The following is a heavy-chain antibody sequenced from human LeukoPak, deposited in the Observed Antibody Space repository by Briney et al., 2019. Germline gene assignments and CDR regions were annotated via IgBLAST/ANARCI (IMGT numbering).Heavy chain of an antibody. CDR1: GFTVSSNY. J-gene: IGHJ4*02. CDR3: ARGPDYYDSSGYDHAY. Sequence: GGSLRLSCAASGFTVSSNYMSWVRQAPGKGLEWVSVIYSGGSTYYADSVKGRFTISRDNSKNTLYLQMNSLRAEDTAVYYCARGPDYYDSSGYDHAYWGQGTLVTVSS. D-gene: IGHD3-22*01. V-gene: IGHV3-53*01. CDR2: IYSGGST.